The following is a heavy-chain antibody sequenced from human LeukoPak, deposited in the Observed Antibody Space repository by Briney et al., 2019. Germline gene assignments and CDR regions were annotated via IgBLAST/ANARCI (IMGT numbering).Heavy chain of an antibody. CDR3: ATGAGRVVVVAATRENWFDP. V-gene: IGHV1-24*01. Sequence: ASVKVSCKVSGYTLTELSMHWVRQAPGKGLEWMGGFDPEDGETIYAQKFQGRVTMTEDTSTDTAYMELSSLRPEDTAVYYCATGAGRVVVVAATRENWFDPWGQGTLVTVSS. D-gene: IGHD2-15*01. CDR1: GYTLTELS. CDR2: FDPEDGET. J-gene: IGHJ5*02.